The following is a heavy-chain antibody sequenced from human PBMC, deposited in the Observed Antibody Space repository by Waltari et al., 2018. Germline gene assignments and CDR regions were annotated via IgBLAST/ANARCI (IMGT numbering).Heavy chain of an antibody. J-gene: IGHJ4*02. Sequence: QVQLQESGPGLVKPSETLSLTCTVSGGSISSDYWSWLRQPPGKGLEWIGNIYYSGSTNYNPSRKRRVTISVDTSKNQCSLKLSFVTAADTAIYYCARARSGNSGLYYFDFWGQGTLVTVSS. CDR2: IYYSGST. CDR3: ARARSGNSGLYYFDF. D-gene: IGHD2-15*01. V-gene: IGHV4-59*01. CDR1: GGSISSDY.